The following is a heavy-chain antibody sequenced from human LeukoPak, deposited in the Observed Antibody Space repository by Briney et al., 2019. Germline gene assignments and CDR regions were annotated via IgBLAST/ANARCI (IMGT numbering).Heavy chain of an antibody. D-gene: IGHD3-22*01. V-gene: IGHV3-21*01. CDR3: ARDLPEGYDSSGYCFDY. J-gene: IGHJ4*02. CDR1: GFTVSSNY. CDR2: ISSSSSYI. Sequence: PGGSLRLSCAASGFTVSSNYMSWVRQAPGKGLEWVSSISSSSSYIYYADSVKGRFTISRDNAKNSLYLQMNSLRAEDTAVYYCARDLPEGYDSSGYCFDYWGQGTLVTVSS.